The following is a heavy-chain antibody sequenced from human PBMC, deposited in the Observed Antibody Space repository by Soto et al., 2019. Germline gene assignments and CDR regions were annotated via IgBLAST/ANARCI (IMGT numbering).Heavy chain of an antibody. CDR1: GYTFNSYG. CDR2: ISAYNGNT. Sequence: QVQLVQSGAEMKKPGASVKVSCKASGYTFNSYGISWVRQAPGQGLEWMGWISAYNGNTNYAQMLQVRVTMTTDTSTSTAYMELRSLTSDDTAVYYCARDLAAGLVDYWGQGTLVTVSS. V-gene: IGHV1-18*01. CDR3: ARDLAAGLVDY. D-gene: IGHD6-19*01. J-gene: IGHJ4*02.